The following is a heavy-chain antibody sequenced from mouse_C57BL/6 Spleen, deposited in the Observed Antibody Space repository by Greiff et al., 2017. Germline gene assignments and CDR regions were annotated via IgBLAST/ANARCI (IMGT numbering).Heavy chain of an antibody. V-gene: IGHV1-52*01. CDR2: IDPSDSET. J-gene: IGHJ2*01. CDR1: GFTFTSYS. CDR3: ARDMDWALDY. D-gene: IGHD4-1*01. Sequence: QVQLQQPGAELVRPGSSVKLSCKASGFTFTSYSMPWVQQTPIPGLDWIGTIDPSDSETHSNQKFKDKATLTVDKSSSTAYMQLSSLTSEDSAVYYGARDMDWALDYWGQGTTLTVSS.